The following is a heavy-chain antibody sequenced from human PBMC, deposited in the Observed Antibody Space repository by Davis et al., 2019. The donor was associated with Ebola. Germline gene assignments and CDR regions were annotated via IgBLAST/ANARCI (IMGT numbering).Heavy chain of an antibody. CDR1: GYTFTRYG. CDR3: ARDIAMIRGGWFDH. J-gene: IGHJ5*02. Sequence: AASVTVSCKASGYTFTRYGITWVRQAPGQGLEWMAWISAYNGKTNYAQKFQARVTMTTDTSTSTAYMELRSLRSDDTAVYYCARDIAMIRGGWFDHWGQGTLVSVSS. V-gene: IGHV1-18*01. CDR2: ISAYNGKT. D-gene: IGHD3-16*01.